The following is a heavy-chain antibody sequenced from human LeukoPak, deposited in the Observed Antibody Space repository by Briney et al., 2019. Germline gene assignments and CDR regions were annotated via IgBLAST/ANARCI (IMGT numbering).Heavy chain of an antibody. D-gene: IGHD5-24*01. Sequence: KPSETLSLTCSVSGDDMTTHYWSWIRQPPGKGLEWIGYVYNTGSTTYNPSLRSRVFISVDTSRKQFSLNLSSVTAADTAVYYCARRGDGYNFDFDYWGQGTLVTVSS. J-gene: IGHJ4*02. CDR2: VYNTGST. CDR1: GDDMTTHY. CDR3: ARRGDGYNFDFDY. V-gene: IGHV4-59*08.